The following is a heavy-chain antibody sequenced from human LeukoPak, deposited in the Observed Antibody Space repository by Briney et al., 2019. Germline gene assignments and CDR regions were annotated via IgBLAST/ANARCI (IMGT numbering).Heavy chain of an antibody. CDR1: GGSFSGYY. D-gene: IGHD6-19*01. V-gene: IGHV4-34*01. CDR2: IYYSGST. Sequence: SETLSLTCAVYGGSFSGYYWSWIRQPPGKGLEWIGSIYYSGSTYYNPSVKSRVTISVDTSKNQFSLKLRSVTAADTAVYYCARQYSSGWTFGYWGQGTLVTVSS. J-gene: IGHJ4*02. CDR3: ARQYSSGWTFGY.